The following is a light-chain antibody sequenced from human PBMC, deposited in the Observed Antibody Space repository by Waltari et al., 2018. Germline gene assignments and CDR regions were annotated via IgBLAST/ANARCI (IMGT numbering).Light chain of an antibody. Sequence: EIVMTQSPATLSVSPGERATLSCRASQSIRSQLAWYQQKPGQAPRLLIYGASTRATGSPARFSGSGSGTEFTLTISSLQSEDFAVYFCQQYHESPPITFGPGTKVDIK. CDR3: QQYHESPPIT. CDR1: QSIRSQ. V-gene: IGKV3-15*01. J-gene: IGKJ3*01. CDR2: GAS.